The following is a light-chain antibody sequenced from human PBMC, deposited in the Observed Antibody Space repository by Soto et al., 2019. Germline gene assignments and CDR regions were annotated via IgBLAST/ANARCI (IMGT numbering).Light chain of an antibody. CDR2: DVN. CDR1: SSDVGGYTF. CDR3: ASNVGNNNVV. V-gene: IGLV2-8*01. Sequence: QSALTQSPSASGSPGQSVTISCTGTSSDVGGYTFVSWYQQHPSKAPKLMIYDVNKRPSGVPDRFSGSKSGNAASLTVSGLQAEDEADYYCASNVGNNNVVFGGGTQLTVL. J-gene: IGLJ2*01.